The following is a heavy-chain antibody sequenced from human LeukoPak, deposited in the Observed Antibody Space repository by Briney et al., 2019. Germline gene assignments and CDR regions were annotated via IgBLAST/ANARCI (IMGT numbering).Heavy chain of an antibody. D-gene: IGHD2-8*02. V-gene: IGHV3-7*01. CDR3: ARDSTGWKADSFDK. J-gene: IGHJ3*02. Sequence: GGSLTLSCIASGFTFSNHRMSWVRQAPGKGLEWVGDIKQDGSEHNYLDSVRRPFTIARENGKNLLYIQMNRLRVEDTAVYFCARDSTGWKADSFDKWGQGTMVTVSS. CDR2: IKQDGSEH. CDR1: GFTFSNHR.